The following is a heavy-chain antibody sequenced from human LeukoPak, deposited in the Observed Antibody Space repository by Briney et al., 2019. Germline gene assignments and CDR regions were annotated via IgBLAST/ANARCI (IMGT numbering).Heavy chain of an antibody. CDR2: ISAYNGNT. CDR1: GCTFTSYG. D-gene: IGHD6-13*01. CDR3: ARDPRGQQLVPLGMDV. Sequence: GASVKVSCKASGCTFTSYGISWVRQAPGQGLEWMGWISAYNGNTNYAQKLQGRVTMTTDTSTSTAYMELRSLRSDDTAVYYCARDPRGQQLVPLGMDVWGKGTTVTVSS. J-gene: IGHJ6*04. V-gene: IGHV1-18*04.